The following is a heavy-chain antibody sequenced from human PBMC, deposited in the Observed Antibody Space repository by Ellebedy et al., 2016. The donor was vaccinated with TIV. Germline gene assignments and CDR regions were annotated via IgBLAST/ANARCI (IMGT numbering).Heavy chain of an antibody. D-gene: IGHD3-10*01. J-gene: IGHJ3*01. V-gene: IGHV3-64D*06. CDR3: ATSGNSAFGV. CDR1: GFTFNTYT. Sequence: GGSLRLSCLASGFTFNTYTMYWFRQAPGKGLEYVSSIGSDGAAIYYADSVKGRFTISIDNSKNPVYFQLNSLRVDDTAVYYCATSGNSAFGVWGQGTMVTVAS. CDR2: IGSDGAAI.